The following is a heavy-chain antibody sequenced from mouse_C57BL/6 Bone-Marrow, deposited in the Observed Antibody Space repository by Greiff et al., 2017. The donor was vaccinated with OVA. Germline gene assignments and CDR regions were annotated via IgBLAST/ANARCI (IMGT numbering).Heavy chain of an antibody. D-gene: IGHD2-5*01. CDR3: ARCYSNYPFDY. V-gene: IGHV1-81*01. CDR2: IYPRSGNT. J-gene: IGHJ2*01. CDR1: GYTFTSYG. Sequence: QVQLQESGAELARPGASVKLSCKASGYTFTSYGISWVKQRTGQGLEWIGEIYPRSGNTYYNEKFKGKATLTADKSSSTAYMELRSLTSEDSAVYFCARCYSNYPFDYWGQGTTLTVSS.